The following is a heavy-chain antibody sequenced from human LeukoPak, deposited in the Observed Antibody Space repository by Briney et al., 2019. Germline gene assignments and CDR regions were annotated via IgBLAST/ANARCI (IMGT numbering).Heavy chain of an antibody. Sequence: GGSLRLSCAASGFTFRDAWMTWVRQAPGKGLEWVAFIRYDGSNEYYADSVKGRFTISRDNSKNTLYVQMNSLRAEDTAVYYCAKDWSAVVVPATIGGDWGQGTLVTVSS. CDR3: AKDWSAVVVPATIGGD. J-gene: IGHJ4*02. V-gene: IGHV3-30*02. CDR1: GFTFRDAW. CDR2: IRYDGSNE. D-gene: IGHD2-2*02.